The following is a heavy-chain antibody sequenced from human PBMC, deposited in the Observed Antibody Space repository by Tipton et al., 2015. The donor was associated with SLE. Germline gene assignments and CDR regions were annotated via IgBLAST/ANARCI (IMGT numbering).Heavy chain of an antibody. V-gene: IGHV4-59*01. CDR2: IYYSGGT. CDR1: GGSMSTYY. CDR3: ARYYPPPSPHGL. Sequence: TLSLTCTVSGGSMSTYYWSWIRLPPGKGLEWIGYIYYSGGTSYNPSLNSRVTISVDTCRNQFSLKLTSVTASVSAVYYCARYYPPPSPHGLWGRCTLVTVS. D-gene: IGHD2/OR15-2a*01. J-gene: IGHJ2*01.